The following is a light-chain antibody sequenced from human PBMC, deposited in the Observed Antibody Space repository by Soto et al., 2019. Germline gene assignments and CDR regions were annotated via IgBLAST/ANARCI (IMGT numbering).Light chain of an antibody. V-gene: IGKV1-5*03. CDR1: QSISSW. Sequence: DIQMTQSPSTLSASVGDRVTITCRASQSISSWLAWYQQKPGKAPKLLIYKASSLESGVPSMFSGSGSGTEFTLTISSLQPDDFATYYCQQYNSYPWTFGQGTKVESK. J-gene: IGKJ1*01. CDR3: QQYNSYPWT. CDR2: KAS.